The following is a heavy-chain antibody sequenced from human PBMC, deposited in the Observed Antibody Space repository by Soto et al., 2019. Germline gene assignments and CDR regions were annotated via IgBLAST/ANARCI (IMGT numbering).Heavy chain of an antibody. J-gene: IGHJ6*02. D-gene: IGHD4-17*01. Sequence: GASVKVSCKVSGYTLPELSMHWVRQAPGKGLEWMGGFDPEDGETIYAQKFQGRVTMTEDTSTDTAYMELSSLRSEDTAVYYCATDPPGPDYGGKPDYFFYGTDAWGQETTATVSS. CDR1: GYTLPELS. V-gene: IGHV1-24*01. CDR3: ATDPPGPDYGGKPDYFFYGTDA. CDR2: FDPEDGET.